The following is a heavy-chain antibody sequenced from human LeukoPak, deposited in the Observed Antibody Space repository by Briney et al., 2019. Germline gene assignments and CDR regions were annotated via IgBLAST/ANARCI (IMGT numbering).Heavy chain of an antibody. Sequence: GASVKVSCKASGGTFSSYAISWVRQAPGQGLEWMGGIIPIFGTANYAQKFQGRVTITADESTSTAYMELSSPRSEDTAVYYCARGARYCSGGSCPDYYYYYGMDVWGQGTTVTVSS. D-gene: IGHD2-15*01. CDR2: IIPIFGTA. V-gene: IGHV1-69*13. CDR3: ARGARYCSGGSCPDYYYYYGMDV. J-gene: IGHJ6*02. CDR1: GGTFSSYA.